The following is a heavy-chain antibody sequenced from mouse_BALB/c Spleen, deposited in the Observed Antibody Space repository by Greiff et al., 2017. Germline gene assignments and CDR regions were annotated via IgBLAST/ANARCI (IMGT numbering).Heavy chain of an antibody. D-gene: IGHD2-3*01. V-gene: IGHV3-2*02. CDR1: GYSITSDYA. CDR2: ISYSGST. Sequence: DVQLQESGPGLVKPSQSLSLTCTVTGYSITSDYAWNWIRQFPGNKLEWMGYISYSGSTSYNPSLKSRISITRDTSKNQFFLQLNSVTTEDTATYYCERLYDGYYGAMDYWGQGTSVTVSS. CDR3: ERLYDGYYGAMDY. J-gene: IGHJ4*01.